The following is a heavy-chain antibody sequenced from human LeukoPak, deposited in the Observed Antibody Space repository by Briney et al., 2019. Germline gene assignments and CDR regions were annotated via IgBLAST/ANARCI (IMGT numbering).Heavy chain of an antibody. D-gene: IGHD6-13*01. V-gene: IGHV4-59*01. CDR1: GASISSYY. Sequence: SETLSLTCTVSGASISSYYWSWIRQPPGKGLEWIGYIFYSGSTLYNPTLQSRVTISVDTSKNLFSLKLTSVTAADTAAYYCASGPYPAAGTDHQFDYWGQGTLVTVSS. CDR2: IFYSGST. CDR3: ASGPYPAAGTDHQFDY. J-gene: IGHJ4*02.